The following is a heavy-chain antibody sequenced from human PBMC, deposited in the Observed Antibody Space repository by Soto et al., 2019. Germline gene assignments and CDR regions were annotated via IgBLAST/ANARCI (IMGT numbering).Heavy chain of an antibody. D-gene: IGHD2-15*01. Sequence: EVQLVESGGGLIQPGGSLSLSCAASGVSVSSDYMTWVRQAPGKGLEWVSAIYVGVTTSYAESVKGRFIVSRDNSKNTLYLQMNSLRVEDTAVYYCARGAGYCRGGSCYGRDWFDPWGQGVLVTVST. CDR3: ARGAGYCRGGSCYGRDWFDP. V-gene: IGHV3-53*01. CDR1: GVSVSSDY. J-gene: IGHJ5*02. CDR2: IYVGVTT.